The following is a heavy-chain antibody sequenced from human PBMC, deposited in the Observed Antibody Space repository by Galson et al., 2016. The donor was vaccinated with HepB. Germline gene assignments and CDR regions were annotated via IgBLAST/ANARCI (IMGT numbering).Heavy chain of an antibody. J-gene: IGHJ4*02. Sequence: SLRISCAASGFTFDKYGITWFRQAPGKGLEWVSTICGRCGDMDYADSVKGRFTISRDDSKKPLYLHMNSLRVEDTAIYYCAIDPSQWHDLLFGNWAQGTLVTVSA. CDR2: ICGRCGDM. V-gene: IGHV3-23*01. D-gene: IGHD6-19*01. CDR1: GFTFDKYG. CDR3: AIDPSQWHDLLFGN.